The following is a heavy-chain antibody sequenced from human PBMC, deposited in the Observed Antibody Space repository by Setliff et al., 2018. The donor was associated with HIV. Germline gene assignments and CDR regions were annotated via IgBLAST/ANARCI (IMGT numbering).Heavy chain of an antibody. V-gene: IGHV1-2*02. Sequence: ASVKVSCKASGYSFTGYYIHWVRQAPGQGLEWMGWINPNTGGTNCAQRFQGRVTMTRDTSISTVHMEVSRLRSDDTAVYHCARSDYVWGSYPDELDYWGQGTLVTVSS. CDR2: INPNTGGT. CDR3: ARSDYVWGSYPDELDY. J-gene: IGHJ4*02. CDR1: GYSFTGYY. D-gene: IGHD3-16*01.